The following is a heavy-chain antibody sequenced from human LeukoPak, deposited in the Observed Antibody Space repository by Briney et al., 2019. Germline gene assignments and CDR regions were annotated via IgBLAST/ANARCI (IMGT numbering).Heavy chain of an antibody. D-gene: IGHD3-10*01. J-gene: IGHJ6*02. CDR2: IKSKTDGGTT. CDR1: GFTFSNAW. CDR3: ARTLRPGSSYGYYYGMDV. V-gene: IGHV3-15*01. Sequence: PGGSLRLSCAASGFTFSNAWMSWVRQAPGKGLEWVGRIKSKTDGGTTDYAAPVKGRFTISRDDSKNTLYLQMNSLRAEDTAVYYCARTLRPGSSYGYYYGMDVWGQGTTVTVSS.